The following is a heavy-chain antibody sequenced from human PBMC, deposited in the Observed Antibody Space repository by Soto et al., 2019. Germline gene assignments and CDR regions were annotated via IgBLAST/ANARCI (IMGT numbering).Heavy chain of an antibody. CDR2: ISYDGSRT. V-gene: IGHV3-30*04. Sequence: GGSLRLSCAASAFTFRSYTMHWVRQAPGKGLEWVASISYDGSRTNYADSVRGRFTISRDNSKSTLFLQMDSLRPEDTAVYSCARDRDSSYFPPPYYFDSWGQGTLVTVSS. CDR3: ARDRDSSYFPPPYYFDS. CDR1: AFTFRSYT. J-gene: IGHJ4*02. D-gene: IGHD4-4*01.